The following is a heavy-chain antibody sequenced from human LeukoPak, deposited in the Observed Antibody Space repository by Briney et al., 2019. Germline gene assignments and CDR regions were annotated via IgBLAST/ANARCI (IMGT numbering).Heavy chain of an antibody. CDR2: IYSGGST. Sequence: PGRSLRLSCAASGLTVSSTYMSWVRQTPGKGLEWVSVIYSGGSTYYADSVKGRFTISRDNSKSTLYLQMNSLRAEDTAVYYCARDLLEWYFDYWGQGTLVTVSS. CDR3: ARDLLEWYFDY. J-gene: IGHJ4*02. D-gene: IGHD3-3*01. V-gene: IGHV3-66*01. CDR1: GLTVSSTY.